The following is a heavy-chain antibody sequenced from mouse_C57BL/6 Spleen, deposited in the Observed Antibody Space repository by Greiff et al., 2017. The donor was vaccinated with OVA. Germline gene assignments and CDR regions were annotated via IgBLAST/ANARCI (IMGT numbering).Heavy chain of an antibody. V-gene: IGHV1-64*01. D-gene: IGHD4-1*01. Sequence: VQLQQPGAELVKPGASVKLSCKASGYTFTSYWMHWVKQRPGQGLEWIGMIHPNSGSTNYNEKFKSKATLTVDKSSSTAYMQLSSLTSEDSAVYYCARYPRWDEGFAYWGQGTLVTVSA. CDR3: ARYPRWDEGFAY. CDR1: GYTFTSYW. CDR2: IHPNSGST. J-gene: IGHJ3*01.